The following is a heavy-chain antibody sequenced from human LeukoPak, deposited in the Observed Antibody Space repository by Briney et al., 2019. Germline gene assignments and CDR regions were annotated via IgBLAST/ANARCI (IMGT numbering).Heavy chain of an antibody. Sequence: SVKVSCKASGYTFTGYYMHWVRQAPGQGLEWMGWINPNSGGTNYAQKFQGRVTMTRDTSISTAYMELSRLRSDDTAVYYCARSQVVVAATRVGMDVWGQGTTVTVSS. J-gene: IGHJ6*02. D-gene: IGHD2-15*01. CDR1: GYTFTGYY. CDR2: INPNSGGT. V-gene: IGHV1-2*02. CDR3: ARSQVVVAATRVGMDV.